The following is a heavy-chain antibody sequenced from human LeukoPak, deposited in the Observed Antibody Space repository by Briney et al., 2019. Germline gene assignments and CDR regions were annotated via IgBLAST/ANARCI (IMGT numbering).Heavy chain of an antibody. CDR3: TTEIRWEGDGGH. D-gene: IGHD1-26*01. V-gene: IGHV3-15*01. CDR1: GFTFSDAW. Sequence: MPGGSLRLSCAASGFTFSDAWLTWVRQAPGRRPEWVGRIRSETYGGASDFAAPVKGRFTISRDDSKNTAYLQMNSLKTEDTAVYYCTTEIRWEGDGGHWGQGILVTVSS. CDR2: IRSETYGGAS. J-gene: IGHJ4*02.